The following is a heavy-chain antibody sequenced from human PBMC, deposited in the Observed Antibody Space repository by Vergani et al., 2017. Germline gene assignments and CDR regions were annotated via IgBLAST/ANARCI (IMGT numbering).Heavy chain of an antibody. J-gene: IGHJ5*02. D-gene: IGHD1-14*01. CDR2: TWYDGNNK. V-gene: IGHV3-33*01. CDR3: ARDWRLLYNRFDP. CDR1: GFTFNQYG. Sequence: QVQLVESVGGVVQPGRSLRLSCAASGFTFNQYGMHWVRQAPGKGLEWVAVTWYDGNNKQYADSVKGRFTISRDKSKSTMYLQMNSLRDENTGVYYCARDWRLLYNRFDPWGQGTLVTVSS.